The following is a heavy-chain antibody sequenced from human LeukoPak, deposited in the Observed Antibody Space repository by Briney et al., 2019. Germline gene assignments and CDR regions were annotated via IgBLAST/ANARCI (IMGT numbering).Heavy chain of an antibody. Sequence: ASVKVSCKASGYTFTSYGISWVRQAPGQGLEWMGWIGAYNGNTNYAQKLQGRVTMTTDTSTSTAYMELRSLRSDDTAVYYCARLPSQGIAAAGTLWFDPWGQGTLVIVSS. CDR1: GYTFTSYG. J-gene: IGHJ5*02. CDR3: ARLPSQGIAAAGTLWFDP. CDR2: IGAYNGNT. D-gene: IGHD6-13*01. V-gene: IGHV1-18*01.